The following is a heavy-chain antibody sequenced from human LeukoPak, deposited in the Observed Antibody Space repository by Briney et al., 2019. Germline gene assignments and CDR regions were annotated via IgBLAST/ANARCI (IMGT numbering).Heavy chain of an antibody. D-gene: IGHD5-18*01. CDR3: ASARGYSYGYSLDY. J-gene: IGHJ4*02. CDR1: GITFSSYG. CDR2: ISSTGGTT. V-gene: IGHV3-23*01. Sequence: GGSLRLSCAASGITFSSYGMSWVRQAPGKGLEWVSSISSTGGTTYYADSVRGRFTISRDNSKNTLYLQMNSLRAEDTAVYYCASARGYSYGYSLDYWGQGTLVTVSS.